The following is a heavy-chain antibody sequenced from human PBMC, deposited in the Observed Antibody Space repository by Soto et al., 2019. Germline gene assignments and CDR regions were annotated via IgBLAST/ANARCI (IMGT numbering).Heavy chain of an antibody. CDR3: AKPRGAMIYAISVYGMDV. J-gene: IGHJ6*02. CDR2: ISGSADST. CDR1: GFSFSSFA. V-gene: IGHV3-23*01. Sequence: EVQLLESGGGFIHPGGSVRLSCAASGFSFSSFAMNWVRQAPGKGLEWVSIISGSADSTFYADSVKGRFTISRDNSKSTLYLQINSLRAEDTAVYYCAKPRGAMIYAISVYGMDVWGQGTTVTVSS. D-gene: IGHD2-8*01.